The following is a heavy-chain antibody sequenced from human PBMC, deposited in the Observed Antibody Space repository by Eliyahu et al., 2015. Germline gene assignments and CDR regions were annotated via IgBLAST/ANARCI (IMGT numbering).Heavy chain of an antibody. CDR3: ARDGYDSNGYYSLLY. CDR1: GFXFSXYG. CDR2: IWYDGSRK. D-gene: IGHD3-22*01. V-gene: IGHV3-33*01. Sequence: QVQLVESGGGVVQPGRSLRLSCAASGFXFSXYGXPWVRQAPGKGLEWVALIWYDGSRKYYGDSVKGRFTISRDNSKNTLYLQMNSLRAEDTAVYYCARDGYDSNGYYSLLYWGQGTLVTVSS. J-gene: IGHJ4*02.